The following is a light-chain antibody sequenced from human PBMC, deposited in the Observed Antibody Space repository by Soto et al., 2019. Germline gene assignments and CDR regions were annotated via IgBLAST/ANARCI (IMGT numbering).Light chain of an antibody. CDR3: SSLTTTNFV. J-gene: IGLJ1*01. V-gene: IGLV2-14*01. CDR2: EVS. CDR1: SSDVGAYNL. Sequence: QSVLTQPASVSGSPGQSITISCTGTSSDVGAYNLVSWYQHHPDKAPKLMISEVSNRPPGVSDRFSGSKSGNTASLTIAGLQAEDGDDYYCSSLTTTNFVFGTGTKVTVL.